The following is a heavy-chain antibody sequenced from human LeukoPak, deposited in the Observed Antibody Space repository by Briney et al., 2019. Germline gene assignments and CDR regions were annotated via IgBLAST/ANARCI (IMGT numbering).Heavy chain of an antibody. Sequence: ASVKVSCKASGYTFTGYYMHWVRQATGQGLEWMGWMNPNSGNTGYAQKFQGRVTMTRNTSISTAYMELSSLRSEDTAVYYCATPFNYYYYGMDVWGQGTTVTVSS. V-gene: IGHV1-8*02. CDR1: GYTFTGYY. J-gene: IGHJ6*02. CDR2: MNPNSGNT. CDR3: ATPFNYYYYGMDV.